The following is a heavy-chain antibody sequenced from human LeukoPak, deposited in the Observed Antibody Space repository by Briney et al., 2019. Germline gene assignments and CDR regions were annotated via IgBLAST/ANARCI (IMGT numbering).Heavy chain of an antibody. CDR2: IYYSGST. D-gene: IGHD1-14*01. Sequence: PSETLSLTCTVSGGSISSYYWSWIRQPPGMGLEWIGYIYYSGSTNYNPSLKSRVTISVDTSKNQFSLKLSSVTAADTAVYYCARTNLYYYYGMDVWGQGTTVTVSS. CDR1: GGSISSYY. CDR3: ARTNLYYYYGMDV. V-gene: IGHV4-59*01. J-gene: IGHJ6*02.